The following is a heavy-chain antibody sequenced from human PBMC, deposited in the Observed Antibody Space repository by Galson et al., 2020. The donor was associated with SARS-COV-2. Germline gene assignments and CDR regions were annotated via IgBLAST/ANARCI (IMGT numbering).Heavy chain of an antibody. D-gene: IGHD3-9*01. CDR3: AREAEDFDFPHAPLFDY. Sequence: TGGSLRLSCAASGFTFSSYGMHWVRQAPGKGLEWVAVIWYDGSNKYYADSVKGRFTISRDNSKNTLYLQMNSLRAEDTAVYYCAREAEDFDFPHAPLFDYWGQGTLVTVSS. CDR2: IWYDGSNK. CDR1: GFTFSSYG. J-gene: IGHJ4*02. V-gene: IGHV3-33*01.